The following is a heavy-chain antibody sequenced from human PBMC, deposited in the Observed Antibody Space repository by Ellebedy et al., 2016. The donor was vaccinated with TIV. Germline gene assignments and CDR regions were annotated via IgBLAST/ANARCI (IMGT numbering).Heavy chain of an antibody. J-gene: IGHJ3*02. CDR1: GFTFSTYA. V-gene: IGHV3-64D*09. Sequence: GESLKISCSGSGFTFSTYAMHWVRQAPGKGLEFVSAIGGNGDTYYADSVKGRFTISRDDSKNALYLQMSSLRSEDTAVYYCVKDRGWLQTDDAFDIWGQGTKVTVSS. CDR2: IGGNGDT. CDR3: VKDRGWLQTDDAFDI. D-gene: IGHD5-18*01.